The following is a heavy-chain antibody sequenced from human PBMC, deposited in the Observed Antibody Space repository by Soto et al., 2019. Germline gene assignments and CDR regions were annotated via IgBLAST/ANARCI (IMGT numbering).Heavy chain of an antibody. D-gene: IGHD3-22*01. CDR3: ARDTYYYDSSGYYAPEDYYYGMDV. CDR1: GFTFSSYG. Sequence: GGSLRLSCAASGFTFSSYGMHWVRQAPGKGLEWVAVIWYDGSNKYYADSVKGRFTISRDNSKNTLYLQMNSLRAEDTAVYYCARDTYYYDSSGYYAPEDYYYGMDVWGQGTTVTVSS. CDR2: IWYDGSNK. V-gene: IGHV3-33*01. J-gene: IGHJ6*02.